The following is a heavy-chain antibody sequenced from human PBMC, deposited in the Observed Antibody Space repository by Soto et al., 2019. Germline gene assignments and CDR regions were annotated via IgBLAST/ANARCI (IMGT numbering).Heavy chain of an antibody. V-gene: IGHV3-33*06. CDR2: TWSGGRGE. D-gene: IGHD3-22*01. CDR3: AKDDDTSSHYSLLDF. CDR1: GFAFSYHG. J-gene: IGHJ4*02. Sequence: QVQLVESGGGVVQPGTSLRLSCAASGFAFSYHGIHWVRQAPGKGLEWVAVTWSGGRGEYYADSVRGRFTISRDNSKTTVYLQMNSLRVEDTAVYYCAKDDDTSSHYSLLDFLGQGTLVTVSS.